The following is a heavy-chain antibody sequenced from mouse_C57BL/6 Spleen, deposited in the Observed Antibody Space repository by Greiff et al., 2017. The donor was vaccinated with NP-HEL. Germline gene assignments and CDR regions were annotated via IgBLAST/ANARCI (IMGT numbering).Heavy chain of an antibody. Sequence: QVQLQQSGAELVRPGASVKLSCKASGYTFTEYTIHWVKQRSGQGLEWIGWFYPGSGSIKYNEKFKDKATLTADKSSSTVYMELSRLTSEDSAVYFCARHEDDDGYHYYAMDYWGQGTSVTVSS. CDR1: GYTFTEYT. D-gene: IGHD2-3*01. CDR2: FYPGSGSI. J-gene: IGHJ4*01. CDR3: ARHEDDDGYHYYAMDY. V-gene: IGHV1-62-2*01.